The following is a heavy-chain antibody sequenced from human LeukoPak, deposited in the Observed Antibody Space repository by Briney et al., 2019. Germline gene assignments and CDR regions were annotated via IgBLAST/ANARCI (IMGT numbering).Heavy chain of an antibody. D-gene: IGHD3-22*01. Sequence: ASVKVSCKTSGYICKTHGITWVRQAPGQGLEWMGIINPSGGSTSYAQKFQGRVTMTRDMSTSTVYMELSSLRSEDTAVYYCARGDYYDSSRDMYNWFDPWGQGTLVTVSS. CDR1: GYICKTHG. CDR2: INPSGGST. J-gene: IGHJ5*02. CDR3: ARGDYYDSSRDMYNWFDP. V-gene: IGHV1-46*02.